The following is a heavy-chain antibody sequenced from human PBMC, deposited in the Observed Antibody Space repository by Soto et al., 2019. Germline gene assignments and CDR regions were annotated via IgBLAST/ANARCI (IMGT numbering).Heavy chain of an antibody. CDR3: AREPKLYSSSWSNFDY. J-gene: IGHJ4*02. CDR1: GDSVSSNSAA. D-gene: IGHD6-13*01. Sequence: SQTLSLTFAISGDSVSSNSAAWNWIRQSPSRGLEWLGRTYYRSKWYNDYAVSVKSRITINPDTSKNQFSLQLNSVTPEDTAVYYCAREPKLYSSSWSNFDYWGQGTLVTVSS. V-gene: IGHV6-1*01. CDR2: TYYRSKWYN.